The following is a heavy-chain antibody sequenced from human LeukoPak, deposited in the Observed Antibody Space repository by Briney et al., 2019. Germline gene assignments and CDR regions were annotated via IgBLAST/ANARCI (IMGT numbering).Heavy chain of an antibody. V-gene: IGHV1-69*04. CDR3: ARGGAFDY. J-gene: IGHJ4*02. Sequence: GASVKVSCKASGGTFSSYAISWVRQAPGQGLEWMGRIIPILGIANYAQKFQGRVTITTDESTSTAYMELSSLRSEDTAVYYCARGGAFDYWGQGTLVTVSS. CDR2: IIPILGIA. D-gene: IGHD1-26*01. CDR1: GGTFSSYA.